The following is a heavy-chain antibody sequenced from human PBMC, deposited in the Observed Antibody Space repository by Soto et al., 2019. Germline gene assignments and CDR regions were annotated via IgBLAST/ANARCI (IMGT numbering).Heavy chain of an antibody. Sequence: QVQLQESGPGLVKPSETLSLTCTVSGGSISSYYWSWIRQPPGKGLEWIGYIYYSGSTNYNPSLKSRAXLXVXXSKNQFSLKLSSVTAADTAVYYCARASYYYDRSGAYHWFDPWGQGTLVTVSS. CDR1: GGSISSYY. D-gene: IGHD3-22*01. CDR2: IYYSGST. V-gene: IGHV4-59*01. CDR3: ARASYYYDRSGAYHWFDP. J-gene: IGHJ5*02.